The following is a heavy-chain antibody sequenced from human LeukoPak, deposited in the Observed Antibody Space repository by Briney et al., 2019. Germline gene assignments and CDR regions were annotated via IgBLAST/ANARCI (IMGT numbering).Heavy chain of an antibody. CDR1: GFTFSSYA. V-gene: IGHV3-30*04. D-gene: IGHD4-11*01. J-gene: IGHJ6*02. Sequence: GGSLRLSCAASGFTFSSYAMHWVRQAPGKGLEWVAVISYDGSNKYYADSVKGRFTISRDNSKNTLYLQMNSLRAEVTAVYYCARDEVDYPDYYYGMGVWGQGTTVTVSS. CDR2: ISYDGSNK. CDR3: ARDEVDYPDYYYGMGV.